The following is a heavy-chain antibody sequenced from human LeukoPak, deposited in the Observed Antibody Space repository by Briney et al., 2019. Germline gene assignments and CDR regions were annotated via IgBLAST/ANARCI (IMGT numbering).Heavy chain of an antibody. CDR1: GGSISSSSYY. J-gene: IGHJ5*02. D-gene: IGHD5-12*01. CDR3: ARDSGYDYGS. CDR2: IYYSGST. Sequence: SETLSLTCTVSGGSISSSSYYWGWIRQPPGKGLEWIGYIYYSGSTNYNPSLKSRVTISVDTSKNQFSLKLSSVTAADTAVYYCARDSGYDYGSWGQGTLVTVSS. V-gene: IGHV4-61*01.